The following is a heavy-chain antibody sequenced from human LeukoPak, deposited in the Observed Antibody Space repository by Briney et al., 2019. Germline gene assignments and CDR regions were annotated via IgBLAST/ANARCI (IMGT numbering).Heavy chain of an antibody. CDR3: ARANYDFWSGDAFDI. Sequence: TLSLTCTVSGGPISSGSYYWSWIRQPARKGLEWIGRIYTSGSTNYNPSLKSRVTISVDTSKNQISLKLSSVTAADTAVYYCARANYDFWSGDAFDIWGQGTMVTVSS. CDR2: IYTSGST. CDR1: GGPISSGSYY. V-gene: IGHV4-61*02. J-gene: IGHJ3*02. D-gene: IGHD3-3*01.